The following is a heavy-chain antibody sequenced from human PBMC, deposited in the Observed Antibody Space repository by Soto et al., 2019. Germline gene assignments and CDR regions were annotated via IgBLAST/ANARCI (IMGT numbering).Heavy chain of an antibody. CDR1: GFTVSSKY. V-gene: IGHV3-53*01. CDR2: IGSGGTT. Sequence: GGSLRLSCAASGFTVSSKYMSWVRQAPGKGVGWVAIIGSGGTTYYADSVKGRFTISRDNSKNTLYLQMNSLRAEDTAVYYCAKCKLSVVAAKVPNWFDPWGQGTLVTVSS. D-gene: IGHD2-15*01. CDR3: AKCKLSVVAAKVPNWFDP. J-gene: IGHJ5*02.